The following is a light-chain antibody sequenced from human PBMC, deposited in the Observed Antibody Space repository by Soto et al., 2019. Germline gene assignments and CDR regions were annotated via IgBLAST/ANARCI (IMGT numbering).Light chain of an antibody. CDR2: GAS. J-gene: IGKJ3*01. V-gene: IGKV3-20*01. Sequence: EIVLTQSPGTLSLSPGERATLSCRASQSGSSSYLAWYQQKPGQAPRLLVYGASSRATGIPDRFSGSGSGTDLTLTISRVEPEDFAVYYCKHYGSSPFTFGPGTRVDIK. CDR3: KHYGSSPFT. CDR1: QSGSSSY.